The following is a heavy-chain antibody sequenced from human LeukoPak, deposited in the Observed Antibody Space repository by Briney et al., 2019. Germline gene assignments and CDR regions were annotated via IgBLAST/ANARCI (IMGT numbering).Heavy chain of an antibody. D-gene: IGHD2-15*01. J-gene: IGHJ4*02. CDR3: ARDPGYCSGGSCYRIIDY. V-gene: IGHV1-2*02. CDR2: INPNSGGT. Sequence: ASVKVSCKASGYTFTGYYMHWVRQAPGQGLEWMGWINPNSGGTNYAQKFQGRVTMTRDTSISTAYMELSRLRSDDTAMYYCARDPGYCSGGSCYRIIDYWGQGTLVTVSS. CDR1: GYTFTGYY.